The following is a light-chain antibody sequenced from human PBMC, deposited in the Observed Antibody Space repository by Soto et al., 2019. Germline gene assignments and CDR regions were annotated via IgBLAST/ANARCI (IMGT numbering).Light chain of an antibody. V-gene: IGKV1-39*01. Sequence: DIQMTQSPSSLSASVGDRVTITCRASQSISSYLNWYQQKPGKATKLLIYAASSLQIGVPSRFSGSGSGTDFTRPISSLQPEDFSTYYCQQSYSTPQTFGQGTKVDIK. CDR2: AAS. J-gene: IGKJ1*01. CDR3: QQSYSTPQT. CDR1: QSISSY.